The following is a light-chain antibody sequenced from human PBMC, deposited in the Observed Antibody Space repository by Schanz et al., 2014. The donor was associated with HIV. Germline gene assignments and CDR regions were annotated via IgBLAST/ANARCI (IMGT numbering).Light chain of an antibody. CDR3: AAWDDSLNGYV. CDR1: RSTIGGRS. V-gene: IGLV1-44*01. J-gene: IGLJ1*01. CDR2: KND. Sequence: QSLLAQPPSVSGAPGQRVTISCTGSRSTIGGRSVEWYQHLPGTAPRLLIHKNDQRPSGIPDRFSGSKSGTSASLAISGLLYEDEADYYCAAWDDSLNGYVFGTGTKLTVL.